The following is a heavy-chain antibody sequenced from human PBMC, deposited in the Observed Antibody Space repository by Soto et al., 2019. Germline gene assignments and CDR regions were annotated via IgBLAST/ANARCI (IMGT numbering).Heavy chain of an antibody. Sequence: PGGSLRLSCAASGFTFRAYGMSWIRQTPEKGLEWVSSINLFDGRTYYTDSVKGRFTISRDNSKNTLFLQMNSLRAEDTAVYYCATRRDASYYYYGMDVWGQGTTVTVSS. CDR2: INLFDGRT. CDR1: GFTFRAYG. V-gene: IGHV3-23*01. D-gene: IGHD2-2*01. J-gene: IGHJ6*02. CDR3: ATRRDASYYYYGMDV.